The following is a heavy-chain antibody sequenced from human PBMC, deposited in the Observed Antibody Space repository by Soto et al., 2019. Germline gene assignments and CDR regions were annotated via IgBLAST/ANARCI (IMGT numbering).Heavy chain of an antibody. CDR3: ARVLIKCAGGVFDI. CDR2: ISTAHTNE. J-gene: IGHJ3*02. V-gene: IGHV3-33*01. CDR1: GFSFSDSI. D-gene: IGHD3-9*01. Sequence: QVQLEESGGGVVQPGTSLKLSCTASGFSFSDSIIHWLRQAPGRGLEWVAVISTAHTNEAYAHSVRDRFIISRDNSMRTLFLKMNSLRAEDTAIYYCARVLIKCAGGVFDIWAQGTTVTVS.